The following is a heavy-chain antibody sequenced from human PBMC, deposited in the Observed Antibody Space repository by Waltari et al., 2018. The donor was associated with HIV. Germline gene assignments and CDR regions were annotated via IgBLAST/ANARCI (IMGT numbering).Heavy chain of an antibody. D-gene: IGHD2-15*01. J-gene: IGHJ4*02. V-gene: IGHV4-34*01. CDR3: ARGRRLPLRYCSGGSCYSTLFDY. CDR2: INHSGST. CDR1: GGSFSGYY. Sequence: QVQLQQWGAGLLKPSETLSLTCAVYGGSFSGYYWSWIRQPPGKGLEWIGEINHSGSTNYNPSLKSRVTISVDTSKNQFSLKLSSVTAADTAVYYCARGRRLPLRYCSGGSCYSTLFDYWGQGTLVTVSS.